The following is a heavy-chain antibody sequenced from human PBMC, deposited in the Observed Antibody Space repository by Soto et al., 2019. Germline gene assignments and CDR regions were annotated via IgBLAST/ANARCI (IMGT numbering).Heavy chain of an antibody. Sequence: SLTCTVSGGSISGYYWTWIRQPPGKGLEWIGYIYYSGSTNYNPSLKSRVTISVDTSKKQLSLKLRSVTAADTAVYYCARAFRGGDYWGQGTLVTVSS. CDR1: GGSISGYY. J-gene: IGHJ4*02. CDR2: IYYSGST. V-gene: IGHV4-59*01. D-gene: IGHD3-10*01. CDR3: ARAFRGGDY.